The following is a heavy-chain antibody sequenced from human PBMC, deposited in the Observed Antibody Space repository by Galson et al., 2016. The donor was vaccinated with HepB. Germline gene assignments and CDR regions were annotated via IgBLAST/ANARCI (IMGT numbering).Heavy chain of an antibody. D-gene: IGHD6-13*01. J-gene: IGHJ4*02. CDR3: ASSSNWYIFDY. CDR1: SGPFSAYS. Sequence: ETLSLTCAVHSGPFSAYSWNWIRQPPGGGLEWIGETSHRGSTNYSPFLKSRVTMSVDTSKNQFSLKLTSVTAADTAVYYCASSSNWYIFDYWGPGSLVSVSS. V-gene: IGHV4-34*01. CDR2: TSHRGST.